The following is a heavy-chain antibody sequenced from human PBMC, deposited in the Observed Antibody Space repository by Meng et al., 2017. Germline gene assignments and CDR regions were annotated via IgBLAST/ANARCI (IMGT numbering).Heavy chain of an antibody. CDR2: IYYSGST. CDR3: ARDRELPPGVTYYYDSSGYIKGPYYGMDV. D-gene: IGHD3-22*01. CDR1: GGSISRYY. V-gene: IGHV4-59*01. J-gene: IGHJ6*02. Sequence: SETLSLTCTVSGGSISRYYWSWIRQPPGKGLEWIGYIYYSGSTNYNPSLKSRVTISVDTSKNQFSLKLSSVTDADTAVYYCARDRELPPGVTYYYDSSGYIKGPYYGMDVWGQGTTVTVSS.